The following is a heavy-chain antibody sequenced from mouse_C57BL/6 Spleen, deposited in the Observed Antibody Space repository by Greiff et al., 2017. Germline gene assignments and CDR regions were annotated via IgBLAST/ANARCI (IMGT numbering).Heavy chain of an antibody. J-gene: IGHJ3*01. CDR2: INPNNGGT. V-gene: IGHV1-26*01. Sequence: EVKLMESGPELVKPGASVKISCKASGYTFTDYYMNWVKQSHGKSLEWIGDINPNNGGTSYNQKFKGKATLTVDKSSSTAYMELRSLTSEDSAVYYCAAFYYGYDVAYWGQGTLVTVSA. CDR3: AAFYYGYDVAY. CDR1: GYTFTDYY. D-gene: IGHD2-2*01.